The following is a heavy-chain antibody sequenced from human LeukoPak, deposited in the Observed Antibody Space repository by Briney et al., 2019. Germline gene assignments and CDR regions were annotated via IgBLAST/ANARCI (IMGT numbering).Heavy chain of an antibody. CDR2: IYYSGST. CDR3: ARIESAAYYYCSGSYLRGWFDP. D-gene: IGHD3-10*01. V-gene: IGHV4-59*01. CDR1: GGSISSYY. Sequence: SETLSLTCTVSGGSISSYYWSWIRQPPGKGLEWIGYIYYSGSTNYNPSLKSRVTISVDTSKNQFSLKLSSVTAADTAVYYCARIESAAYYYCSGSYLRGWFDPWGQGTLVNGSS. J-gene: IGHJ5*01.